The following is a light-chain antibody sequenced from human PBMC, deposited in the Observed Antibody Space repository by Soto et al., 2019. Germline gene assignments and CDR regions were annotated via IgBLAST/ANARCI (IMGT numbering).Light chain of an antibody. CDR3: QQYGRSPWT. Sequence: EIVLTPSPGTLSLSPGHRATLSCRASQSVSSSYLAWYQQKPGQAPGLLIYGASSRATGIPDRFTGSGSGTDFTLTISRLEPEDFAVYYCQQYGRSPWTFGQGTKVDIK. CDR1: QSVSSSY. CDR2: GAS. J-gene: IGKJ1*01. V-gene: IGKV3-20*01.